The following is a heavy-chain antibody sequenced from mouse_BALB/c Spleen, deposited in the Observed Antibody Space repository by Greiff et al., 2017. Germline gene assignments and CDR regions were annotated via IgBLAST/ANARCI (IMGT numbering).Heavy chain of an antibody. Sequence: QVQLQQSGAELAKPWASVKMSCKASGYTFTSYCMHWVKQRPGQGLEWIGYINPSTGYTEYNQKFKDKATLTADKSSSTAYMQLSSLTSEDSAVYYCARYTARATGFAYWGQGTLVTVSA. V-gene: IGHV1-7*01. D-gene: IGHD3-1*01. J-gene: IGHJ3*01. CDR2: INPSTGYT. CDR3: ARYTARATGFAY. CDR1: GYTFTSYC.